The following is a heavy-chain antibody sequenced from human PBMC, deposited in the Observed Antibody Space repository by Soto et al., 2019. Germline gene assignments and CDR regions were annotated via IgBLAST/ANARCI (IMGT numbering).Heavy chain of an antibody. V-gene: IGHV1-2*02. Sequence: QVQLVQSGAEVRKPGASVKVSCKTSGDSFNAYYLHWVRQAPGQGLEWLGWINPNGGATKYAQKFRGGVAMTRATSIRTAYMELTSLRSDDTAIYFCAGESGGATATLDYYYFYMDVWGQGTTVTVSS. CDR2: INPNGGAT. D-gene: IGHD5-12*01. J-gene: IGHJ6*03. CDR1: GDSFNAYY. CDR3: AGESGGATATLDYYYFYMDV.